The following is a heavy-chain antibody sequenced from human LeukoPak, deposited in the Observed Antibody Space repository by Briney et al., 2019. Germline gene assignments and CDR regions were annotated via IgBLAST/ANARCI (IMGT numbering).Heavy chain of an antibody. CDR3: ARVITMVRGVTMWPHDY. J-gene: IGHJ4*02. Sequence: GGSLRLSCAASGFTVSSNYMSWVRQAPGKGLEWVSVIYSGGSTYYADSVKGRFTISRDNSKNTLYLQMNGLRAEDTAVYYCARVITMVRGVTMWPHDYWGQGTLVTVSS. V-gene: IGHV3-66*01. CDR2: IYSGGST. CDR1: GFTVSSNY. D-gene: IGHD3-10*01.